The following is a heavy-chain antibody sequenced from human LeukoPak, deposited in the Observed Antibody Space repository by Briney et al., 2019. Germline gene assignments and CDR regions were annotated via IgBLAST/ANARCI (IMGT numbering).Heavy chain of an antibody. CDR3: ARDHSSSGQLFDY. V-gene: IGHV1-18*04. CDR2: ISAYNGNT. J-gene: IGHJ4*02. Sequence: GASVKVSCKASGYTFTGYYMHWVRQTPGQGLEWMGWISAYNGNTNYAQKLQGRLTMTTDTSTSTAYMELRSLRSDDTAVYYCARDHSSSGQLFDYWGQGTPVTVSS. CDR1: GYTFTGYY. D-gene: IGHD6-13*01.